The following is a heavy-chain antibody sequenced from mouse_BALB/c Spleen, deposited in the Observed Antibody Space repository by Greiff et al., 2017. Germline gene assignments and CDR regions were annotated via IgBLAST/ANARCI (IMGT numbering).Heavy chain of an antibody. J-gene: IGHJ3*01. Sequence: QVQLQQPGAELMKPGASVKISCKATGYTFSSYWIEWVKQRPGHGLEWIGEILPGSGSTNYNEKFKGKATFTADTSSNTAYMQLSSLTSEDSAVYYCARGGYYGSTPAYWGQGTLVTVSA. V-gene: IGHV1-9*01. CDR2: ILPGSGST. D-gene: IGHD1-1*01. CDR3: ARGGYYGSTPAY. CDR1: GYTFSSYW.